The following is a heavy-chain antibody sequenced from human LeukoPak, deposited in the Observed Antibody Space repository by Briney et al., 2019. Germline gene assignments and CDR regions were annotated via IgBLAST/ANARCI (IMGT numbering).Heavy chain of an antibody. CDR3: ARAMYGQRGFFDY. CDR2: IYHSGST. V-gene: IGHV4-30-2*01. Sequence: SQTLSLTCAVSGGSISSGDYSWSWIRQPPGKGLEWIGYIYHSGSTYYNPSLKSRVTISVDRSKNQFSLKLSSVTAADTAVYYCARAMYGQRGFFDYWGQGTLVTVSS. J-gene: IGHJ4*02. D-gene: IGHD2-8*01. CDR1: GGSISSGDYS.